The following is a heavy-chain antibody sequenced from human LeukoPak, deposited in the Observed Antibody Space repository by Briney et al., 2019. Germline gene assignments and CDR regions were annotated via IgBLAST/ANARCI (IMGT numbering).Heavy chain of an antibody. CDR2: ISSSGSTI. J-gene: IGHJ5*02. CDR3: APRRINWEVDWFDP. V-gene: IGHV3-11*01. Sequence: GGSPRLSCAASGFTFSDYYMSWIRQAPGKGLEWVSYISSSGSTIYYADSVKGRFTISRDNAKNSLYLQMNSLRAEDTAVYHCAPRRINWEVDWFDPWGQGTLVTVSS. D-gene: IGHD7-27*01. CDR1: GFTFSDYY.